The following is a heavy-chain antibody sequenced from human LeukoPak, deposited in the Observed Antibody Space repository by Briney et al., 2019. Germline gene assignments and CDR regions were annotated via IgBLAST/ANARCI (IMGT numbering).Heavy chain of an antibody. J-gene: IGHJ5*02. CDR1: GFIFSSYA. D-gene: IGHD6-13*01. V-gene: IGHV3-23*01. Sequence: GGSLRLSCAASGFIFSSYAMSWVRQAPGKGLEWVSGISGSGGSTYYADSVKGRFTISRDNSKNTLYLQMNSLRAEDTAVYYCAKDPPTSSWSPYSWFDPWGQGTLVTVSS. CDR3: AKDPPTSSWSPYSWFDP. CDR2: ISGSGGST.